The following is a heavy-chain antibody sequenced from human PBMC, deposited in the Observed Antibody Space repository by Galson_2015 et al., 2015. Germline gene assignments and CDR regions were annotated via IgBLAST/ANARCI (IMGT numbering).Heavy chain of an antibody. Sequence: SLRLSCAASGFTFSSYGMHWVRQAPGKGLEWVAVIWYDGSNKYYADSVKGRFTISRDNSKNTLYLQMNSLRAEDTAVYYCAMGKENDYYDSSGPFDPWGQGTLVTVSS. D-gene: IGHD3-22*01. V-gene: IGHV3-33*01. J-gene: IGHJ5*02. CDR1: GFTFSSYG. CDR2: IWYDGSNK. CDR3: AMGKENDYYDSSGPFDP.